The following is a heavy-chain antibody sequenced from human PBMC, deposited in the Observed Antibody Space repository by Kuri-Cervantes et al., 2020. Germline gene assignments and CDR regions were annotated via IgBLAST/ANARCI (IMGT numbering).Heavy chain of an antibody. CDR1: GGSISSYY. J-gene: IGHJ5*02. Sequence: SETLSLTCTVSGGSISSYYWSWIRQPPGKGLEWIGSIYYSGSTYYNPSLKSRVTISVDTSKNQFSLKLTSVTAADTAVYYCARHYGGYNFFWFDPWGQGTLVTVSS. CDR3: ARHYGGYNFFWFDP. V-gene: IGHV4-39*01. CDR2: IYYSGST. D-gene: IGHD5-12*01.